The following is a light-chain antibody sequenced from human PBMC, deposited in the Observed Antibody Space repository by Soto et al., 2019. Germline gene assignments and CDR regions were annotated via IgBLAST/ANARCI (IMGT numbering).Light chain of an antibody. Sequence: LPESTWERPTLYFRASQSVSNYLAWYQQKPGKAPGLLIYGASTMATGIPSRFSGSGSGTDFTLTISSLQSEDFATYYCQQSNSKPRTFGQGTKVDIK. CDR2: GAS. J-gene: IGKJ1*01. CDR3: QQSNSKPRT. CDR1: QSVSNY. V-gene: IGKV3-15*01.